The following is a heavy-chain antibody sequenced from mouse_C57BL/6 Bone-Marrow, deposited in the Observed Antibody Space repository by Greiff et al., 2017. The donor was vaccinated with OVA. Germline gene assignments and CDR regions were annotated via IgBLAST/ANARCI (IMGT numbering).Heavy chain of an antibody. CDR2: ISNGGGST. Sequence: EVQVVESGGGLVQPGGSLKLSCAASGFTFSDYYMYWVRQTPEKRLEWVAYISNGGGSTYYPDTVKGRFTISRDNAKNTLYLQMSRLKSEDTAMYYCARHDYYVSSYHWYFDVWGTGTTVTVSS. CDR1: GFTFSDYY. J-gene: IGHJ1*03. D-gene: IGHD1-1*01. V-gene: IGHV5-12*01. CDR3: ARHDYYVSSYHWYFDV.